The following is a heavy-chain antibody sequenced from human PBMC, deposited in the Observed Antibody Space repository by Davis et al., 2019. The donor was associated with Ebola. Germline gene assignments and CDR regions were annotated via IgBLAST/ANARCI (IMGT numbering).Heavy chain of an antibody. CDR2: IYPDDSDT. V-gene: IGHV5-51*01. Sequence: KVSCKGSGYSFSNYWIAWVRQMPGKGLEWMGIIYPDDSDTRYSPSFQDQVTISADKSINTAYLQWSSLKASDTAIYYCARRGYNSALWGMDVWGKGTTVTVSS. CDR3: ARRGYNSALWGMDV. CDR1: GYSFSNYW. D-gene: IGHD3-22*01. J-gene: IGHJ6*04.